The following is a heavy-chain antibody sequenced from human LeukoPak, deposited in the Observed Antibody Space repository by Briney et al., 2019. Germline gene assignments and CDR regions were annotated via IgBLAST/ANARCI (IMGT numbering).Heavy chain of an antibody. J-gene: IGHJ4*02. CDR2: ISGSGGST. Sequence: SGGSLRLSCAASGFTFSSYAMSWVRQAPGKGLEWVSAISGSGGSTYSADSVKGRFTISRDNSKNMVYLQTSSLRAEDTAVYYCARAGSWSSRPYFDYWGQGILVSASS. CDR1: GFTFSSYA. D-gene: IGHD1-26*01. CDR3: ARAGSWSSRPYFDY. V-gene: IGHV3-23*01.